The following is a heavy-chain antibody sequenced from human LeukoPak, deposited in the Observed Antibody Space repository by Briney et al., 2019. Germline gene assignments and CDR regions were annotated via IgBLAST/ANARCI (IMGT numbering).Heavy chain of an antibody. D-gene: IGHD2-15*01. Sequence: GGSLRLSCAASGFTFSSYGMNWVRQAPGKGLEWVSYISSSSSTIYYADSVKGRSTISRDNAKNSLYLQMNSLRAEDTAVYYCARLRCSGGSCYSGKFDYWGQGTLVTVSS. V-gene: IGHV3-48*01. J-gene: IGHJ4*02. CDR2: ISSSSSTI. CDR3: ARLRCSGGSCYSGKFDY. CDR1: GFTFSSYG.